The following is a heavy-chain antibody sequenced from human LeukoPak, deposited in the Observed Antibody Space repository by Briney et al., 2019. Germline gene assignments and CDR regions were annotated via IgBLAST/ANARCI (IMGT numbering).Heavy chain of an antibody. J-gene: IGHJ5*02. D-gene: IGHD2-2*01. CDR3: ARQGDIVVVPAAAGLSWFDP. CDR2: IYYSGST. Sequence: SETLSLTCTVSGGSLSSSSYYWGWLRQPPERGLEWIGSIYYSGSTYYNPSLKSRVTISVDTSKNQFSLKLSSVTAADTAVYYCARQGDIVVVPAAAGLSWFDPWGQGTLVTVSS. CDR1: GGSLSSSSYY. V-gene: IGHV4-39*01.